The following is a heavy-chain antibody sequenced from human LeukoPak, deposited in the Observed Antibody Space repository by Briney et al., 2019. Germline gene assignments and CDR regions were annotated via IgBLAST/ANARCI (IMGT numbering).Heavy chain of an antibody. CDR2: ISSSSYI. J-gene: IGHJ4*02. CDR3: AKDGVEMATIFFDY. Sequence: GGSLRLSCAASGFTFSSYSMNWVRQAPGKGLEWVSSISSSSYIYYADSVKGRFTISRDNSKNTLYLQMNSLRAEDTAVYYCAKDGVEMATIFFDYWGQGTLVTVSS. D-gene: IGHD5-24*01. CDR1: GFTFSSYS. V-gene: IGHV3-21*04.